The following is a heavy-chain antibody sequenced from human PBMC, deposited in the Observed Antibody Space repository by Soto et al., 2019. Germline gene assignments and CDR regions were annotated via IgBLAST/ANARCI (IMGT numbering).Heavy chain of an antibody. CDR1: GGTFSSYA. V-gene: IGHV1-69*01. J-gene: IGHJ1*01. Sequence: QVQLVQSGAEVKKPGSSVKVSCKASGGTFSSYAISWVRQAPGQGLEWMGGIIPIFGTANYAQKFQGRVTITADESTSTADMELSSLRSEDTAVYYCARDHNARRTYSSSWYSPEYFQHWGQGTLVTVSS. CDR2: IIPIFGTA. D-gene: IGHD6-13*01. CDR3: ARDHNARRTYSSSWYSPEYFQH.